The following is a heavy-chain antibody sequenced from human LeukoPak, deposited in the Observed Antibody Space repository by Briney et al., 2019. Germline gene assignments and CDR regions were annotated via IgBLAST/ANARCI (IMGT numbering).Heavy chain of an antibody. CDR3: ASNRGSYYYYMDV. D-gene: IGHD1-26*01. J-gene: IGHJ6*03. CDR2: IYPGDSDT. V-gene: IGHV5-51*01. Sequence: GGSLKISFKGSGYSFTSYWIGWVRQMPGKGLEWMGIIYPGDSDTRYSPSFQGQVTISADKSISTAYLQWSSLKASDTAMYYCASNRGSYYYYMDVWGKGTTVTVSS. CDR1: GYSFTSYW.